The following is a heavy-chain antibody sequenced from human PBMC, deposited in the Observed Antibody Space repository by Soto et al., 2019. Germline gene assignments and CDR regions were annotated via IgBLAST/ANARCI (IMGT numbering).Heavy chain of an antibody. CDR3: ARGVLRYFDWLSNFDY. CDR1: GFTFSDYY. Sequence: LGGSLRLSCAASGFTFSDYYMSWIRQAPGKGLEGVSYISSSCSTIYYADSVKGRFTISRDNAKNSLYLQMNSLRAEDTAVYYCARGVLRYFDWLSNFDYWGQGTLVTVAS. V-gene: IGHV3-11*01. CDR2: ISSSCSTI. J-gene: IGHJ4*02. D-gene: IGHD3-9*01.